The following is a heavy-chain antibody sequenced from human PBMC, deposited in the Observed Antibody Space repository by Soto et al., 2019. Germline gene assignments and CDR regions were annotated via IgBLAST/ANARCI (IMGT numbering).Heavy chain of an antibody. CDR1: GYTFISYA. D-gene: IGHD5-18*01. Sequence: GASVKVSCKASGYTFISYAMNWVRQAPGQRLEWMGWINAGNGNTKYSQKFQGRVTITRDTSASTGYMELSSLRSVDAAVYYCARDPGYSYGYNWGQGTLVTVSS. CDR2: INAGNGNT. J-gene: IGHJ4*02. V-gene: IGHV1-3*01. CDR3: ARDPGYSYGYN.